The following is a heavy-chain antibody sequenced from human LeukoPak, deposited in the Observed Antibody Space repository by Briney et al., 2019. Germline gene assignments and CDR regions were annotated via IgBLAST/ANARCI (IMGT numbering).Heavy chain of an antibody. CDR1: GFNFNNAW. J-gene: IGHJ4*02. CDR3: AKESPDFDY. Sequence: PGGSLRLSXVASGFNFNNAWMSWVRQAPGKGLEWIGRLKSKADRETTDYAAPVKGRFTISRDNSKNTLHLQMDSLRVEDTAVYYCAKESPDFDYWGQGTLVTVSS. CDR2: LKSKADRETT. V-gene: IGHV3-15*01.